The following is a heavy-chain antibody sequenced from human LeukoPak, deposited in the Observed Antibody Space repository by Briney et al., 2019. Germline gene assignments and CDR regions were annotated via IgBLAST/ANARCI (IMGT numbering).Heavy chain of an antibody. CDR3: ARDLVYYDSSGYYQGRHFDY. J-gene: IGHJ4*02. D-gene: IGHD3-22*01. V-gene: IGHV1-2*04. CDR2: ISAYSGGT. CDR1: GYTFTSYG. Sequence: ASVKVSCKASGYTFTSYGISWVRQAPGQGLEWMGWISAYSGGTNYAQKFQGWVTMTRDTSISTAYMELSRLRSDDTAVYYCARDLVYYDSSGYYQGRHFDYWGQGTLVTVSS.